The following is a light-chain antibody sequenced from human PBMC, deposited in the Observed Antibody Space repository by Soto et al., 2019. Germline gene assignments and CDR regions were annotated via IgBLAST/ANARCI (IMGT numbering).Light chain of an antibody. Sequence: QSALTQPPSASGSPGQSVTISCTGTSSDVGGYNYVSWYKQHPGKAPKLMIYEVNKRPSGVPDRFSGSKSANTASLTVSGLQAEDEADYYCSSYAGSSNDVFGTGTKLTVL. CDR1: SSDVGGYNY. V-gene: IGLV2-8*01. CDR3: SSYAGSSNDV. CDR2: EVN. J-gene: IGLJ1*01.